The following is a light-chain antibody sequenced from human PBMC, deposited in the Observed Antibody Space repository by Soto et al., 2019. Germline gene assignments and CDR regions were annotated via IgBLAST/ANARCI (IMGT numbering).Light chain of an antibody. CDR1: QSISSW. J-gene: IGKJ2*01. CDR2: DAS. Sequence: DIQMTQSPSTLSASVGDRVTITCRASQSISSWLAWYQQKPGKAPKLLIYDASSLESGVPSRFSGSGSGTEFTLTISSLQFEDFAVYYCQQYNNWPPYTFGQGTKLEIK. V-gene: IGKV1-5*01. CDR3: QQYNNWPPYT.